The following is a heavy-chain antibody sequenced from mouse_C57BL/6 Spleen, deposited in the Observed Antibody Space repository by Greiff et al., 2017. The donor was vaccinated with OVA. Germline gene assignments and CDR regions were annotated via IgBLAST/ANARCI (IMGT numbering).Heavy chain of an antibody. CDR2: ISSGSSTI. CDR3: ARRYYYGSSYRYFDV. Sequence: DVKLVESGGGLVKPGGSLKLSCAASGFTFSDYGMHWVRQAPEKGLEWVAYISSGSSTIYYADTVKGRFTISRDNAKNTLFLQMTSLRSEDTAMYYCARRYYYGSSYRYFDVWGTGTTVTVSS. CDR1: GFTFSDYG. V-gene: IGHV5-17*01. D-gene: IGHD1-1*01. J-gene: IGHJ1*03.